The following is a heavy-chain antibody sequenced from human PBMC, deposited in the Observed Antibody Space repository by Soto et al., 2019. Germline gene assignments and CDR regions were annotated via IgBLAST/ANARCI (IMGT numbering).Heavy chain of an antibody. CDR2: ISAYNGNT. CDR3: TKGRGYSGYDWVYDAFDI. D-gene: IGHD5-12*01. Sequence: ASVKVSCKASGYTFTSYGSSWVRQAPGQGLEWMGWISAYNGNTDYAQKFQGRVTLTTDTSSSTAYMELRSLRSDDTAMYYCTKGRGYSGYDWVYDAFDIWDQGTMVTVSS. CDR1: GYTFTSYG. V-gene: IGHV1-18*01. J-gene: IGHJ3*02.